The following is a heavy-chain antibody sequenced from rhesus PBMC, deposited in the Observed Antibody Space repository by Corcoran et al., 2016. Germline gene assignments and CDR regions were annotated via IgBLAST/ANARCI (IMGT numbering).Heavy chain of an antibody. CDR2: VVPEDGEA. D-gene: IGHD6-25*01. J-gene: IGHJ4*01. V-gene: IGHV1-111*02. Sequence: EVQLVQSGAEVKKPGASVKISCKASGYTFTAYYLHWVRQAPGKGLEWMGRVVPEDGEAIHAQKFQERVTITAETDTDKAYMELSSLRSEDTAVYYCATGGYSGSLRWYSNFDYWGQGVLVTVSS. CDR3: ATGGYSGSLRWYSNFDY. CDR1: GYTFTAYY.